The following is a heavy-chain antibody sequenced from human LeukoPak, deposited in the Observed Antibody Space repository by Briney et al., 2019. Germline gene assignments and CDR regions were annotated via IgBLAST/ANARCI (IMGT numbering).Heavy chain of an antibody. Sequence: GGSLRLSCAASGFTFSSYAMHWVRQAPGKGLEWVAVISYDGSNKYYADSVKGRFTISRDNSKNTLYLQMNSLRAEDTAVYYCARDQDYGDSEGYYYGMDVWGQGTTVTVSS. D-gene: IGHD4-17*01. CDR2: ISYDGSNK. CDR3: ARDQDYGDSEGYYYGMDV. J-gene: IGHJ6*02. V-gene: IGHV3-30-3*01. CDR1: GFTFSSYA.